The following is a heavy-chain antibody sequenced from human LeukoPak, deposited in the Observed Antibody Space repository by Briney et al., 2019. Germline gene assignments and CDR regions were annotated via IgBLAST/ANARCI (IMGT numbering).Heavy chain of an antibody. J-gene: IGHJ4*02. D-gene: IGHD2-8*01. CDR1: GGSVSSGNYY. V-gene: IGHV4-61*02. CDR3: ARFYCSDGVCYIDY. Sequence: SETLSLTCTVPGGSVSSGNYYWSWIRQPAGKGLEWIGRVYTSGCTNYIPSPKSRITISVDTSKNQFSLRLSSVTAADTAVYYCARFYCSDGVCYIDYWGQGTLVTVSS. CDR2: VYTSGCT.